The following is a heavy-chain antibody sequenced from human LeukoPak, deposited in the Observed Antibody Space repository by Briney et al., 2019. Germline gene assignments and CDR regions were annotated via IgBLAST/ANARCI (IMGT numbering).Heavy chain of an antibody. J-gene: IGHJ3*02. CDR2: IYHSGST. CDR1: GGSISSSNW. CDR3: ARDLLETYDFWSGYYNHPHLYDAFDI. V-gene: IGHV4-4*02. Sequence: PSETLSLTCAVSGGSISSSNWWSWVRQPPGKGLEWIGEIYHSGSTNYNPSLKSRVTISVDKSKNQFSLKLSSVTAADTAVYYCARDLLETYDFWSGYYNHPHLYDAFDIWGQGTMVTVSS. D-gene: IGHD3-3*01.